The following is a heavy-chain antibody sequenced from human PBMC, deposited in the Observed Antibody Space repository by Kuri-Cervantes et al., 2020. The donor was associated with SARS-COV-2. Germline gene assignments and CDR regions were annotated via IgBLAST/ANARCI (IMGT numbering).Heavy chain of an antibody. J-gene: IGHJ4*02. Sequence: GGSLRLSCEASGFIFSDYAIDWVRQAPGKGLEWVAIISYDGRNTKFADSVKGRFTISRDNSKNVVYLQMNSLRIEDTAVYYCARLIAPGESSGSGWNDYWGQGTLVTVSS. D-gene: IGHD6-19*01. V-gene: IGHV3-30*14. CDR2: ISYDGRNT. CDR3: ARLIAPGESSGSGWNDY. CDR1: GFIFSDYA.